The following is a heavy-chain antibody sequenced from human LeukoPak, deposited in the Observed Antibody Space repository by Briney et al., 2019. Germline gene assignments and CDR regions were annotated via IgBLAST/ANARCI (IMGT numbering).Heavy chain of an antibody. CDR3: ARDQVVPAAFDY. CDR2: ISSSSRYI. CDR1: GFTFSSYS. D-gene: IGHD2-2*01. Sequence: GGSLRLSCAASGFTFSSYSMNWVRQAPGKGLEWVSSISSSSRYIYYADSVKGRFTISRDNAKNSLYLQMNSLRAEDTAVYYCARDQVVPAAFDYWGQGTLVTVSS. V-gene: IGHV3-21*01. J-gene: IGHJ4*02.